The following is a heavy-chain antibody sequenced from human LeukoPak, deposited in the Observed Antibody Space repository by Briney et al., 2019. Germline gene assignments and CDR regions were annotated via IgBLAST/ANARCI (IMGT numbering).Heavy chain of an antibody. V-gene: IGHV4-59*01. Sequence: PSETLSLTCTVSGGSISSYYWSWIRQPPGKGLEWIGYIYYSGSTNYNPSLKSRVTISVDTSKNQFSLKLSSVTAADTAVYYCAREAHMGGTFDYWGQGTLVTASS. J-gene: IGHJ4*02. D-gene: IGHD3-16*01. CDR1: GGSISSYY. CDR3: AREAHMGGTFDY. CDR2: IYYSGST.